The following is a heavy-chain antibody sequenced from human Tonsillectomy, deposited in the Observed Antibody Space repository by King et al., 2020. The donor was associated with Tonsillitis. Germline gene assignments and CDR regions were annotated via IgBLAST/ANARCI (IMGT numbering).Heavy chain of an antibody. CDR1: GYSISSGYY. V-gene: IGHV4-38-2*02. J-gene: IGHJ5*02. Sequence: VQLQESGPGLVKSSETLSLTCTVSGYSISSGYYWGWIRQPPGKGLEWIGSIHYSGSTYYNLSLKSRVTISEDTSKNQFSLNLSSVTAADTAVYYCARAVGYDNSGRYTWFDPWGQGTLVTVSS. CDR2: IHYSGST. D-gene: IGHD3-22*01. CDR3: ARAVGYDNSGRYTWFDP.